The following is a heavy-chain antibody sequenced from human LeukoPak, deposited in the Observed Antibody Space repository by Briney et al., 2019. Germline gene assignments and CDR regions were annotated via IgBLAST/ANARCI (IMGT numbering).Heavy chain of an antibody. J-gene: IGHJ4*02. CDR1: DYSISSGYY. Sequence: PSETLSLTCTVSDYSISSGYYWGFIRQPPGKGLEWIGSVYHSGNTYYNPSLRSRVTMSVDTSKNQFSLGLSFVTAADTAVYYCARESGPFDYWGQGALVTVSS. CDR3: ARESGPFDY. V-gene: IGHV4-38-2*02. D-gene: IGHD3-10*01. CDR2: VYHSGNT.